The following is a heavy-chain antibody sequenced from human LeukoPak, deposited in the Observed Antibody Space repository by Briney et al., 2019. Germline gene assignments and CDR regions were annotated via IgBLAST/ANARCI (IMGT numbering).Heavy chain of an antibody. V-gene: IGHV3-48*03. J-gene: IGHJ6*02. D-gene: IGHD4-17*01. Sequence: PGGSLRLSCAASGFTFSSYEKKWVPQATEKALQWVSYFSSSGSTIYYADSVKGRFTISRDNAKNSLYLQMNSQRVEDTAVYYCARAIGDFGRYGVDVWGQGTTITVFS. CDR3: ARAIGDFGRYGVDV. CDR2: FSSSGSTI. CDR1: GFTFSSYE.